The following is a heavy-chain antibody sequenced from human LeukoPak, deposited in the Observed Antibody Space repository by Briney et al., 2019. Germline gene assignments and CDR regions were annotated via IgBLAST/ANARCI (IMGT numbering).Heavy chain of an antibody. V-gene: IGHV3-48*02. CDR1: GFTFSSYS. CDR3: AIEGYCGGGTCYTNWFDT. D-gene: IGHD2-15*01. CDR2: ISSSGSTK. J-gene: IGHJ5*02. Sequence: PGGSLRLSCAASGFTFSSYSMNWVRQAPGKGLEWVSYISSSGSTKYYADSVKGRFTISRDNAQNSLYLQMNSLRDEDTAVYYCAIEGYCGGGTCYTNWFDTWGQGTLVTVSS.